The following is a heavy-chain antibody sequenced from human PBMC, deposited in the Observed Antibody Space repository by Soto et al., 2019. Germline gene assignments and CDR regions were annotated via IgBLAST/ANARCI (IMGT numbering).Heavy chain of an antibody. CDR3: ARVAYDAFDI. CDR2: ISSSRSYT. V-gene: IGHV3-11*05. D-gene: IGHD3-16*01. Sequence: QVQLVESGGGLVKPGGSLRLPCAASGFTFSDYYMNWIRQAPGKGLEWVSYISSSRSYTNYADSVKGRFTISRDNAKNSLYLQMNSLRAEDTAVYYCARVAYDAFDIWGQGTMVTVSS. CDR1: GFTFSDYY. J-gene: IGHJ3*02.